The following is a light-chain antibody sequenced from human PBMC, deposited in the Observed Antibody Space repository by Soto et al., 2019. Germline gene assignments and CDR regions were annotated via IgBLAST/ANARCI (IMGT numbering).Light chain of an antibody. V-gene: IGKV3D-20*01. CDR2: DAS. Sequence: EIVLTQSPGTLSLSPGERATLSCRASQSVSSSYLAWYQQKPGLAPRLIIYDASTRATGIPDRFSGSGSGTDFTLTISRLEPEDFAVYYCQQYNDWPPITFGQGTRLEI. CDR1: QSVSSSY. J-gene: IGKJ5*01. CDR3: QQYNDWPPIT.